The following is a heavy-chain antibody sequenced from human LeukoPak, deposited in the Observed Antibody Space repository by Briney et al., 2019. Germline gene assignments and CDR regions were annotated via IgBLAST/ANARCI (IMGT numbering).Heavy chain of an antibody. V-gene: IGHV3-30*18. CDR1: GFTFSSYG. CDR2: ISYEGSNK. Sequence: PGGSLRLSCAASGFTFSSYGMHWARQAPGKGQEWVAVISYEGSNKYYADSVKGRFTISRDNSKNTLYLQMNSLRAEDTAVYYCAKDRSQGGFDYWGQGTLVTVSS. J-gene: IGHJ4*02. CDR3: AKDRSQGGFDY. D-gene: IGHD1-26*01.